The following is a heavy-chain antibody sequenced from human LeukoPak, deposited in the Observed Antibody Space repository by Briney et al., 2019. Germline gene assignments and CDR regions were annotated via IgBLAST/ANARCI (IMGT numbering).Heavy chain of an antibody. V-gene: IGHV1-2*02. D-gene: IGHD3-16*01. CDR3: ARDGVGAGKTFDY. Sequence: ASVKLSCKPSGYTFTGYYIHWVRQAPGPGLEWMGWINPKSGGTNYAQKFQGRVTMTRDTSISTAYLQLRRLRSDDTAVYYCARDGVGAGKTFDYWGQGTQVTVSS. CDR2: INPKSGGT. CDR1: GYTFTGYY. J-gene: IGHJ4*02.